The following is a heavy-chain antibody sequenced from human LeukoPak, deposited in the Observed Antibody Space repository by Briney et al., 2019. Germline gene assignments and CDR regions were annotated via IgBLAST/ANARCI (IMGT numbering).Heavy chain of an antibody. J-gene: IGHJ4*02. CDR2: IYTSGST. D-gene: IGHD3-22*01. Sequence: SETLSLTCTVSGGSISSGSYYWSWIRQPAGKGLEWIGRIYTSGSTNYNPSLKSRVTISVDTSKNQFSLKLSSVTAADTAVYYCARGGSMIVVTNDYWGQGTLVTVSS. V-gene: IGHV4-61*02. CDR1: GGSISSGSYY. CDR3: ARGGSMIVVTNDY.